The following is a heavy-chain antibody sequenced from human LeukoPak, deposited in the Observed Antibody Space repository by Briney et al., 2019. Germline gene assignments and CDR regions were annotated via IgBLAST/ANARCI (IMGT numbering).Heavy chain of an antibody. D-gene: IGHD5-18*01. CDR3: AVPPPPGFSYGENLFDY. CDR2: INSAGSST. V-gene: IGHV3-74*01. J-gene: IGHJ4*02. Sequence: GGSLRLSCAASGFTFSSYGMHWVRQAPGKGLVWVSRINSAGSSTSYADSVKGRFTISRDNAKDTLYLQMNSLRAEDTAVYYCAVPPPPGFSYGENLFDYWGQGTLVTVSS. CDR1: GFTFSSYG.